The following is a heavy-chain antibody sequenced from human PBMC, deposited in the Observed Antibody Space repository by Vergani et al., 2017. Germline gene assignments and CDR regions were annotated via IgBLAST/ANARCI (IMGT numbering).Heavy chain of an antibody. Sequence: QMQLVQSGAEVKKTGSSVKVSCKASGYTFTYRYLHWVRRAPGQALEWMGWITPFNGNTNYAQKFQDRVTITRDRSMSTAYMELSSLRSEDTAMYYCALAESSTSCINSVCITPETGSWFDPWGQGTLVTVSS. J-gene: IGHJ5*02. V-gene: IGHV1-45*02. D-gene: IGHD2-2*01. CDR1: GYTFTYRY. CDR2: ITPFNGNT. CDR3: ALAESSTSCINSVCITPETGSWFDP.